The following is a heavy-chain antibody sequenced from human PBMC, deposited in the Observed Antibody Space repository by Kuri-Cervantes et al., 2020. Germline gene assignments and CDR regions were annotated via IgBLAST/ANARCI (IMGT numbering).Heavy chain of an antibody. CDR2: MNPNSGNT. V-gene: IGHV1-8*02. D-gene: IGHD2/OR15-2a*01. J-gene: IGHJ4*02. CDR3: ATDVRTKGAFDY. Sequence: ASVKVSCKASGYTFTSYGISWVRQAPGQGLEWMGWMNPNSGNTGYAQKFQGRVTMTEDTSTDTAYMELSSLRSEDTAVYYCATDVRTKGAFDYWGQGTLVTVSS. CDR1: GYTFTSYG.